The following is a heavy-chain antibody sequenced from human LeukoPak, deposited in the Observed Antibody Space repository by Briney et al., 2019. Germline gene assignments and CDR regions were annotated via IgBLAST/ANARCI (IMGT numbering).Heavy chain of an antibody. CDR3: ARAGSDGVYSDY. CDR2: MNPNSGNT. CDR1: GYTFTSYD. J-gene: IGHJ4*02. Sequence: ASVKVSCKASGYTFTSYDINWVRQATGQGLEWMGWMNPNSGNTGYAQKFQGRVTITRNTSISTAYVELSSLRSEDTAVYYCARAGSDGVYSDYWGQGTLVTVSS. D-gene: IGHD2-8*02. V-gene: IGHV1-8*03.